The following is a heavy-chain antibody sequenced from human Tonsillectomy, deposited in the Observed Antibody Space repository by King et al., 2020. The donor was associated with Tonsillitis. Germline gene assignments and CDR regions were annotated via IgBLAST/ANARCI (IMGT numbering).Heavy chain of an antibody. V-gene: IGHV1-18*04. CDR1: GYTFTSYV. CDR3: TRDSQYSGTWYVRMDV. CDR2: INTYNGNT. J-gene: IGHJ6*02. Sequence: VQLVQSGAEVKKPGASVKVSCKASGYTFTSYVITWVRQAPGQGLEWMGCINTYNGNTNYAQDLQGRVTMTTDTSTSTAYMELRSLRSDDTAVFYCTRDSQYSGTWYVRMDVWGQGTTVTVSS. D-gene: IGHD6-13*01.